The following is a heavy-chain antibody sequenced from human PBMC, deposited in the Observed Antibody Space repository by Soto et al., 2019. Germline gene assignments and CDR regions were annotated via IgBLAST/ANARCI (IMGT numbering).Heavy chain of an antibody. CDR1: GYSFTSDW. Sequence: GESLKISCKGSGYSFTSDWIGWVRQMPGKGLEWMGRIDPSDSYTNYSPSFQGHVTISADKSISTAYLQWSSLKASDTAMYYCASHRPTTYGYYFDYWGQGTLVTVSS. J-gene: IGHJ4*02. V-gene: IGHV5-10-1*01. CDR2: IDPSDSYT. D-gene: IGHD4-17*01. CDR3: ASHRPTTYGYYFDY.